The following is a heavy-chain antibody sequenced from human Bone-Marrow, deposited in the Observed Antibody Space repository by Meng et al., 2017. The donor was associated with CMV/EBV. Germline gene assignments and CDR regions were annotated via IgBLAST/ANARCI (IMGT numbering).Heavy chain of an antibody. CDR3: AIPRVGYCSSSSCPPAY. CDR1: GGNFRNDA. J-gene: IGHJ4*02. V-gene: IGHV1-69*05. D-gene: IGHD2-2*01. CDR2: VISLFGTP. Sequence: SVKVSCKASGGNFRNDAFSWVRQAPGQGLEWVGGVISLFGTPNYAQKFQGRVTITTDESTTTVYMEMSSLRSDDTAVFYCAIPRVGYCSSSSCPPAYWGQGTWVTVSS.